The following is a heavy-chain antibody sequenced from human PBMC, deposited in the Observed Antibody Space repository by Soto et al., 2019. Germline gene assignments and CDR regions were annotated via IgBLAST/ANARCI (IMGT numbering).Heavy chain of an antibody. V-gene: IGHV1-18*01. Sequence: GASVKVSCKASGYTFTSYGISWVRQAPGQGLEWRGWISAYNCNTNYAQKLQGRVTMTTDTSTSTAYMELRSLRSDDTAVYYCARVETTVTTSWSFDYWGQGTLVTVSS. J-gene: IGHJ4*02. CDR3: ARVETTVTTSWSFDY. CDR2: ISAYNCNT. D-gene: IGHD4-4*01. CDR1: GYTFTSYG.